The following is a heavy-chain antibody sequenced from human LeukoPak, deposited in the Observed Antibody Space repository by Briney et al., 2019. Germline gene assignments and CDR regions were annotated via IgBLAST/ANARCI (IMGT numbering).Heavy chain of an antibody. CDR1: GFTFSSYA. V-gene: IGHV3-23*01. D-gene: IGHD6-6*01. Sequence: GGSLRLSCAASGFTFSSYAMTWVRQAPGKGLEWVSALSSSADTTYYADSVKGRFTISRDNSKNTLYLQMNSLRAEDTAVYYCAKGAYSSSPYSLFDPWGQGTLVTVSS. J-gene: IGHJ5*02. CDR2: LSSSADTT. CDR3: AKGAYSSSPYSLFDP.